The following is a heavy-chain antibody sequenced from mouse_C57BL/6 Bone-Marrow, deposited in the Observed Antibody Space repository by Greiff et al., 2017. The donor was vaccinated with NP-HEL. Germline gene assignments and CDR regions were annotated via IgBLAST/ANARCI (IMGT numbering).Heavy chain of an antibody. V-gene: IGHV1-18*01. CDR1: GYTFTDYN. CDR2: INPNNGGT. Sequence: VQLQQSGPELVKPGASVKIPCKASGYTFTDYNMDWVKQSHGKSLEWIGDINPNNGGTIYNQKFKGKATLTVDQSSSAAYMGLRSLTTEDTAVYYCARGISIYYYGSSFGFDYWGQGTTLTVSS. D-gene: IGHD1-1*01. CDR3: ARGISIYYYGSSFGFDY. J-gene: IGHJ2*01.